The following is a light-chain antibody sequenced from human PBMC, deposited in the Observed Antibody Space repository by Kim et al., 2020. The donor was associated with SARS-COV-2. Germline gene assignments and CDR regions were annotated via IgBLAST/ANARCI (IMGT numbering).Light chain of an antibody. CDR1: SSNIGNNA. CDR2: YDD. CDR3: ATWDDSLSGPV. J-gene: IGLJ3*02. V-gene: IGLV1-36*01. Sequence: QSVLTQTPSVSAAPRQRVTISCSGSSSNIGNNAVNWYQQFPGQAPKLLIYYDDLLPSGVSDRFSASKSGTSASLAISGLQSEDEGDYYCATWDDSLSGPVFGGGTKLTVL.